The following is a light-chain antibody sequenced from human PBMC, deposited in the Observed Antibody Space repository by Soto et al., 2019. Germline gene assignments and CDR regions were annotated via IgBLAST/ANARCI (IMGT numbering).Light chain of an antibody. J-gene: IGLJ3*02. Sequence: QSALTQPASVSGSPGQSITIPCTGTSSDVGSYNLVSWFQQHPGKVPKLIIYEGTKRPSGVSDRFSGSKSGTSASLAISGLRSEDEADYYCATWDDSLSGRVFGGGTKLTVL. CDR1: SSDVGSYNL. CDR2: EGT. CDR3: ATWDDSLSGRV. V-gene: IGLV2-14*02.